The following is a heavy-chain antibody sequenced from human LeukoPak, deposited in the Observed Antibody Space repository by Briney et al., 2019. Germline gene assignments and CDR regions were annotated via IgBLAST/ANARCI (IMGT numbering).Heavy chain of an antibody. CDR2: IYYSGST. V-gene: IGHV4-39*01. CDR3: ARHESRYYDFWSGYYMSWFDP. CDR1: GGSISSSSYY. Sequence: SETLSLTCTVSGGSISSSSYYWGWIRQPPGQGLEWSGSIYYSGSTYYNPSLKSRVTISVDTSKNQFSLKLSSVTAADTAVYYCARHESRYYDFWSGYYMSWFDPWGQGTLVTVSS. D-gene: IGHD3-3*01. J-gene: IGHJ5*02.